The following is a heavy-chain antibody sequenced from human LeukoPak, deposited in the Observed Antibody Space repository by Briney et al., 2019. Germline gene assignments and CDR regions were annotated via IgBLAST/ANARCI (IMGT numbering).Heavy chain of an antibody. CDR1: GFTFSSYA. V-gene: IGHV3-23*01. J-gene: IGHJ4*02. Sequence: GGSLRLSCAASGFTFSSYAMSWVRQAPGKGLEWVSAISGSGGSTYYADSVKGRFTISRDNSKNTLCLQMNSLRAEDTAVYYCAKVLDYDILTGLAWGQGTLVTVSS. CDR3: AKVLDYDILTGLA. D-gene: IGHD3-9*01. CDR2: ISGSGGST.